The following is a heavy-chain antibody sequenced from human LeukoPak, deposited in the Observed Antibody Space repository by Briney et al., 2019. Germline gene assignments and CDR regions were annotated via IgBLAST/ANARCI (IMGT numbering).Heavy chain of an antibody. D-gene: IGHD6-13*01. CDR1: GFTFSSYA. J-gene: IGHJ3*02. Sequence: GGSLRLSCAASGFTFSSYAMHWVRQAPGKGLEWVAVISYDGSNKYYADSVKGRFTISRDNSKNTLYLQMNSLRAEDTAVHYCARAGSSSSLSYDAFDIWGQGTMVTVSS. CDR3: ARAGSSSSLSYDAFDI. CDR2: ISYDGSNK. V-gene: IGHV3-30-3*01.